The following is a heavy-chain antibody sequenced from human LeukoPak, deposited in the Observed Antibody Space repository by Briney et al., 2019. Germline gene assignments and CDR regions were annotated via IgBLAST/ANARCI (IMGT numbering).Heavy chain of an antibody. CDR2: INPNSGDT. V-gene: IGHV1-2*02. CDR3: ARVGAAAMAQYYFDY. CDR1: GYTFTVYY. J-gene: IGHJ4*02. Sequence: ASVKVSCKASGYTFTVYYMHWVRQAPGQGLEWMGWINPNSGDTNYAKKFQGGVTMTRDTSISTAYMELSRLRSDDTAVYYCARVGAAAMAQYYFDYWGQGTLVTVSS. D-gene: IGHD2-2*01.